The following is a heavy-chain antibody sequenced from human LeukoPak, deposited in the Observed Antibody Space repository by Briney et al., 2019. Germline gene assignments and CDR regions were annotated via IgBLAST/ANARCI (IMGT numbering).Heavy chain of an antibody. D-gene: IGHD3-22*01. CDR2: IYYSGSA. V-gene: IGHV4-59*01. Sequence: PSETLSLTCTVPGGSISNSYWSWVRQPPGKGLEWIGYIYYSGSAYYNPSLKSRVTMSVDTSKNQFSLKLSSVTSADTAVYFCAREHFNFYDSSGFLIWFDPWGQGTLVTVSS. CDR1: GGSISNSY. CDR3: AREHFNFYDSSGFLIWFDP. J-gene: IGHJ5*02.